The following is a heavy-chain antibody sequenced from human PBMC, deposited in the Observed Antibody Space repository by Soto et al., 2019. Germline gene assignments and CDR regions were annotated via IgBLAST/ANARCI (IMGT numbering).Heavy chain of an antibody. CDR3: ARGGHVVVVTAALDY. D-gene: IGHD2-21*02. CDR1: GDTFTDYY. CDR2: VNPSGGHT. V-gene: IGHV1-46*03. Sequence: QVQLMQSGAEVKKPGASVKVSCKASGDTFTDYYIHWVRQAPGQGLEWMGTVNPSGGHTTYAQHLLGRGTMSTDTATSTLYMELSRWTSGDTGVYYCARGGHVVVVTAALDYWGQGTLVTVSS. J-gene: IGHJ4*02.